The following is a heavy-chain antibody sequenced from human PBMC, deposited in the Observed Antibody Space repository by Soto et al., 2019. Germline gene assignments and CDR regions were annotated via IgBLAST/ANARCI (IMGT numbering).Heavy chain of an antibody. CDR1: GGTFSSYA. CDR3: ARPPDSPQPRRNYDFWSGHMDV. CDR2: IIPIFGTA. D-gene: IGHD3-3*01. V-gene: IGHV1-69*13. J-gene: IGHJ6*02. Sequence: GGSVKVSCKASGGTFSSYAISWVRQAPGQGLEWMGGIIPIFGTANYAQKFQGRVTITADESTSTAYMELSSLRSEDTAVYYCARPPDSPQPRRNYDFWSGHMDVWGQGTTVTVSS.